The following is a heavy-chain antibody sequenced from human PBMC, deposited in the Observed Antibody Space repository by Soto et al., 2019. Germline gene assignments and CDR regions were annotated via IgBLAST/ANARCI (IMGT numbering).Heavy chain of an antibody. D-gene: IGHD6-13*01. CDR3: ARGAVAGVDYGMDV. V-gene: IGHV4-4*07. Sequence: SETLSLTCTVSGASMSTYYWSWVRQPAGKGLEWIGRIYTGGGTNYNPSLKSRVTMSVDTSKRQFSLKLSSVTAADTAVYYCARGAVAGVDYGMDVWGQGTTVTVSS. CDR1: GASMSTYY. J-gene: IGHJ6*02. CDR2: IYTGGGT.